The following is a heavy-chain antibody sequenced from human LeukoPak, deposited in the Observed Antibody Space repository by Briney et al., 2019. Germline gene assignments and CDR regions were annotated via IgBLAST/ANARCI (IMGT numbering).Heavy chain of an antibody. CDR2: ISTSDGTT. CDR3: AKGRTGFSYGYGIDY. CDR1: AFTFSSYA. D-gene: IGHD5-18*01. J-gene: IGHJ4*02. Sequence: TGGSLRLSCAASAFTFSSYAMSWVRQAPGKGLGWVSSISTSDGTTYYADSVKGRFTISRDNSKNTLYLQMNSLRAEDAAIYYCAKGRTGFSYGYGIDYWGQGTLVTVSS. V-gene: IGHV3-23*01.